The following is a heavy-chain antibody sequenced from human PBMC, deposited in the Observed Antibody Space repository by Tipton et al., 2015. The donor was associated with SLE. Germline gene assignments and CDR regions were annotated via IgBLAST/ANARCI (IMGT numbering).Heavy chain of an antibody. J-gene: IGHJ3*02. CDR2: INHRGST. Sequence: TLSLTCAVYGGSFSGYYWSWIRQPPGKGLEWIGEINHRGSTNYNPSLKSRVTISVDTSKNQFSLKLSSVTAADTAVYYCAIPGKGGAFDIWGQGTMVTVPS. CDR1: GGSFSGYY. CDR3: AIPGKGGAFDI. V-gene: IGHV4-34*01. D-gene: IGHD3-10*01.